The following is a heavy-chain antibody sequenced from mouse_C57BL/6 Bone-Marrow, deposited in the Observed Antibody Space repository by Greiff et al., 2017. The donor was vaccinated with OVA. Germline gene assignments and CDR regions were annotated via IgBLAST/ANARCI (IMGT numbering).Heavy chain of an antibody. Sequence: VQLKESVAELVRPGASVKFSCTASGFNIKNSYMHWVKQRPEQGLEWIGRIDPANGNTKYAPKFQGNATITTDTSSNTAYLQLINLTSEDTAIYYCAMATVVALAAMDYWGQGTSVTVSS. V-gene: IGHV14-3*01. D-gene: IGHD1-1*01. J-gene: IGHJ4*01. CDR1: GFNIKNSY. CDR2: IDPANGNT. CDR3: AMATVVALAAMDY.